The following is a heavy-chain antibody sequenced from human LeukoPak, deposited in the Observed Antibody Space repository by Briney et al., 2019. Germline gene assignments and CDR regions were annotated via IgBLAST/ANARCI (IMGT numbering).Heavy chain of an antibody. D-gene: IGHD6-13*01. V-gene: IGHV4-34*01. CDR3: ARVKGAGINWFDP. CDR2: INHSGST. CDR1: GGSFSGYY. J-gene: IGHJ5*02. Sequence: SETLSLTCAVYGGSFSGYYWSWIRQPPGKGLEWIGEINHSGSTNYNPSLKSRVTISVDTSKNQFSLKLSSVTPEDTAVYYCARVKGAGINWFDPWGQGTLVTVSS.